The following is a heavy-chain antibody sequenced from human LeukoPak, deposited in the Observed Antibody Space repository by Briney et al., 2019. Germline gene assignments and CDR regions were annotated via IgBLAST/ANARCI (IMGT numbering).Heavy chain of an antibody. CDR1: GFTFSHYS. CDR2: ISSSSSYI. V-gene: IGHV3-21*01. D-gene: IGHD4-23*01. J-gene: IGHJ4*02. Sequence: GGSLRLSCAASGFTFSHYSMNWVRQAPGKGLEWVSSISSSSSYINYADSVKGRFTISRDNAKNSLYLQMNSLRAEDTAVYYCASDPTVASSYWGQGTPVTVSS. CDR3: ASDPTVASSY.